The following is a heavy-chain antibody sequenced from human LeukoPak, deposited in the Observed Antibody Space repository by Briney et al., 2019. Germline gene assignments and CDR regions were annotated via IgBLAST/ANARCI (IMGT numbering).Heavy chain of an antibody. CDR1: GFTFSDYY. CDR2: MSSSGGTI. D-gene: IGHD3-10*01. J-gene: IGHJ3*01. CDR3: ARDKGYGSGSDYNEYVFDF. V-gene: IGHV3-11*01. Sequence: PGGSLRLSCAASGFTFSDYYMTWIRQAPGKGLEWISYMSSSGGTIYYADSVKGRFTVSRDNAKNSLYLQMNSLRAEDTAVYYCARDKGYGSGSDYNEYVFDFWGQGTMVTVSS.